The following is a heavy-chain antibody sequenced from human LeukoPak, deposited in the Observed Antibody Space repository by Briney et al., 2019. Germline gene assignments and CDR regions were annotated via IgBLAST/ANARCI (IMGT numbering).Heavy chain of an antibody. V-gene: IGHV3-30*02. CDR1: GFTFSSFG. CDR2: IRYDESSK. Sequence: PGGSLRLSCAASGFTFSSFGLHWVRQAPGKGLEWVAFIRYDESSKSYADSVKGRFSISRDTSNNTLYLHMSSLRPEDTAIYYCAKDLTRYSSGWYEADYWGQGTLVTVSS. CDR3: AKDLTRYSSGWYEADY. D-gene: IGHD6-19*01. J-gene: IGHJ4*02.